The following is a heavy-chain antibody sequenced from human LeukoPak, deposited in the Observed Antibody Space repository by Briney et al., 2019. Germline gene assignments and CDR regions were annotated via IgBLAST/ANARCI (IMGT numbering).Heavy chain of an antibody. CDR1: GFTFGLTFSNYV. V-gene: IGHV3-23*01. CDR2: ISGSGGRT. CDR3: AKRSRELLT. D-gene: IGHD1-26*01. Sequence: AGGSLRLSCAASGFTFGLTFSNYVMSWVRQAPGKGLEWVSGISGSGGRTYYTGSVKGRFTISRDNSKNTLYLQMNSLRAEDTAIYYCAKRSRELLTWGQGTLVTVSS. J-gene: IGHJ5*02.